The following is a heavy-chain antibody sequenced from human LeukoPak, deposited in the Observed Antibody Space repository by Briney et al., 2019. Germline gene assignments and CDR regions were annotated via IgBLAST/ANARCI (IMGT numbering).Heavy chain of an antibody. CDR2: INHSGSA. CDR1: GGSISSGSYY. CDR3: ARGSQVDDFWSGYRAPLDY. V-gene: IGHV4-39*01. D-gene: IGHD3-3*01. Sequence: SETLSLTCTVSGGSISSGSYYWSWIRQPPGKGLEWIGEINHSGSAYYNPSLKTQVTISVDTSKNQFSLKLSSVTAADTAVYFCARGSQVDDFWSGYRAPLDYWGQGTLVTVSS. J-gene: IGHJ4*02.